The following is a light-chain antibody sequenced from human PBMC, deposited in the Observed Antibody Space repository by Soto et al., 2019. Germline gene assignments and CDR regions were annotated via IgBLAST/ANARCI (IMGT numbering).Light chain of an antibody. CDR1: QSISSY. CDR3: QLYHGYPFT. CDR2: DAS. J-gene: IGKJ3*01. V-gene: IGKV1-5*01. Sequence: DVQMTQSPSSLSSSVGDRVTITCRASQSISSYLNWYQQKPGKAPKLLIYDASSLKSGVQSRFSGSGSGTEFTLTITILQADDFAIYYCQLYHGYPFTFGAGT.